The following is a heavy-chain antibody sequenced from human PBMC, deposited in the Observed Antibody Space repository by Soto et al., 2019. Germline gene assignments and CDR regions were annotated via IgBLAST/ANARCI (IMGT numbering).Heavy chain of an antibody. CDR2: ISYDGSNK. D-gene: IGHD6-6*01. J-gene: IGHJ4*02. Sequence: GGSLRLSCAASGFTFSSYAMHWVRQAPGKGLEWVAVISYDGSNKYYADSVKGRFTISRDNSKNTLYLQMNSLRAEDTAVYYCARGSIAARKYYFDYWGQGTLVTVSS. V-gene: IGHV3-30-3*01. CDR3: ARGSIAARKYYFDY. CDR1: GFTFSSYA.